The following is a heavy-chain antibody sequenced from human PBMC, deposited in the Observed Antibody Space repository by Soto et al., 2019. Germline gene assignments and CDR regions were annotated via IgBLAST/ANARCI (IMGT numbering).Heavy chain of an antibody. J-gene: IGHJ4*02. D-gene: IGHD4-17*01. CDR3: DRGATVNQFDY. V-gene: IGHV4-61*01. Sequence: SETLSLTCTVSGVSVSSGSFYWAWIRQPPGKGLEWIGFGSYSGTTNYKPSLKSRVTISVDTSRSQISLKVSSLTAADTAVYYCDRGATVNQFDYWGRGTLVTVSS. CDR1: GVSVSSGSFY. CDR2: GSYSGTT.